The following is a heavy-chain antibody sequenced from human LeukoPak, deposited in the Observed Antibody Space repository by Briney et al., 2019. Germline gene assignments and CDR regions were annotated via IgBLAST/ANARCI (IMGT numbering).Heavy chain of an antibody. CDR2: IIPIFGTA. CDR3: ARDEYYDILTGYSSLGY. V-gene: IGHV1-69*05. Sequence: SVKVSCKASGGTFSSYAISWLRQAPGQGLEWMGRIIPIFGTANYAQKFQGRVTITTDESTSTAYMELSSLRSEDTAVYYCARDEYYDILTGYSSLGYWGQGTLVTVSS. J-gene: IGHJ4*02. D-gene: IGHD3-9*01. CDR1: GGTFSSYA.